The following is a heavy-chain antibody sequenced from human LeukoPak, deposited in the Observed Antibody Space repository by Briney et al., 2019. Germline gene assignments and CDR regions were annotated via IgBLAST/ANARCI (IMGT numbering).Heavy chain of an antibody. CDR2: IKSKTDGGTT. V-gene: IGHV3-15*01. CDR1: GFTFTNAC. CDR3: ATAYYYGSGSPDH. J-gene: IGHJ4*02. Sequence: GGSLRLSCAASGFTFTNACMNWVRQAPGKGLEWVGHIKSKTDGGTTTYAAPVKGRFTISRDDSKDTLYLQMNNLKTEDTAVYYCATAYYYGSGSPDHWGQGTLVTVSS. D-gene: IGHD3-10*01.